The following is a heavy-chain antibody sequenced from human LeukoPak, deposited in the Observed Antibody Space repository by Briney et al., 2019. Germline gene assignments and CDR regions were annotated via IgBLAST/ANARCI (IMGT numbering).Heavy chain of an antibody. CDR2: MSPSGSS. CDR1: GGSFSDYY. CDR3: ARGRQDVNMILVVMAGVSYYLDV. Sequence: PSETLSLTCAVYGGSFSDYYWTWIRRTPGKGLEWIGEMSPSGSSNYNPSLKSRVTISVDTSKSQFSLKLRSVTAADTAVYYCARGRQDVNMILVVMAGVSYYLDVWSKGTTVTVS. J-gene: IGHJ6*03. V-gene: IGHV4-34*01. D-gene: IGHD3-22*01.